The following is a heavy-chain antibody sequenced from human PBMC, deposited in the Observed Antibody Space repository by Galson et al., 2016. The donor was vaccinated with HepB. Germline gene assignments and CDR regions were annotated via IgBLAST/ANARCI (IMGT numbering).Heavy chain of an antibody. D-gene: IGHD5-18*01. J-gene: IGHJ4*02. Sequence: SLRLSCAASGFTFSSYSMNWVRQAPGKGLEWVSYISSSGGMIFYADSVRGRFTISRDHAENSLSLQMDSLRPEDTGVYFCVRDSGGYRDGPQYYLDYWGQGVLVTVSS. CDR3: VRDSGGYRDGPQYYLDY. V-gene: IGHV3-48*03. CDR1: GFTFSSYS. CDR2: ISSSGGMI.